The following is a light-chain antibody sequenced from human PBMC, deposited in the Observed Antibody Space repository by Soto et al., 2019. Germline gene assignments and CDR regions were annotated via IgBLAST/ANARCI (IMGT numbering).Light chain of an antibody. CDR1: QTISSW. V-gene: IGKV1-5*03. CDR3: LQHNSYPWT. J-gene: IGKJ1*01. Sequence: DIQMTQSPSTLSGSVGDRVTITCRASQTISSWLAWYQQKPWKAPKLLIYKASTLKSGVPSRFSGSGSGTDFTLTISSLEPEDFATYYCLQHNSYPWTFGQGTKVDIK. CDR2: KAS.